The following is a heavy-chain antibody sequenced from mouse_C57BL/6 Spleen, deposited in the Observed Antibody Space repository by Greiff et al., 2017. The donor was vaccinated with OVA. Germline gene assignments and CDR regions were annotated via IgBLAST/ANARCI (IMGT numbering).Heavy chain of an antibody. CDR3: ARADYHWYFDV. CDR2: INYDGSST. Sequence: EVKLMESEGGLVQPGSSMKLSCTASGFTFSDYYMAWVRQVPEKGLEWVANINYDGSSTYYLDSLKSRFIISRDNAKNILYLQMSSLKSEDTATYYCARADYHWYFDVWGTGTTVTVSS. V-gene: IGHV5-16*01. J-gene: IGHJ1*03. CDR1: GFTFSDYY. D-gene: IGHD2-4*01.